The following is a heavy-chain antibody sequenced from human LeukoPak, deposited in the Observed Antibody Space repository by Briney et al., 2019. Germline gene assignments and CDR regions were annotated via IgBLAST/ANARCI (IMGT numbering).Heavy chain of an antibody. Sequence: PGGSLRLSCAASGFTVSSNYMSWVRQAPGKGLEWVSAIYSGGSTYYADSVRDRFTISRDNAKNTLYLQMNSLRAEDTAVYYCARTRVVIGVTDYLDYWGQGTLVTVSS. CDR2: IYSGGST. V-gene: IGHV3-66*01. CDR3: ARTRVVIGVTDYLDY. J-gene: IGHJ4*02. CDR1: GFTVSSNY. D-gene: IGHD3-3*01.